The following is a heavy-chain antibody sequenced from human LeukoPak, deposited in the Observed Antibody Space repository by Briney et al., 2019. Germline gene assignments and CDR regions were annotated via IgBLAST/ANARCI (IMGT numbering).Heavy chain of an antibody. D-gene: IGHD6-25*01. V-gene: IGHV4-30-4*01. J-gene: IGHJ5*02. Sequence: SETLSLTCTVSGGSISSGDYYWSWIRQPPGKGLEWIGYIYYSGSTYYNPSLKSRATISVDTSKNQFSLKLSSVTAADTAVYYCASSGIHNTWFDPWGQGTLVTVSS. CDR3: ASSGIHNTWFDP. CDR2: IYYSGST. CDR1: GGSISSGDYY.